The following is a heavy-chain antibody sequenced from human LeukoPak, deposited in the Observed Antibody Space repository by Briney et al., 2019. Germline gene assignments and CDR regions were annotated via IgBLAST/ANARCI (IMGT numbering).Heavy chain of an antibody. D-gene: IGHD3-10*01. CDR1: GFTFSTYT. CDR3: ARDLSMVRDGDYDAFNI. J-gene: IGHJ3*02. CDR2: ISSSSTYI. Sequence: GGSLRLSCAASGFTFSTYTMNWVRRAPGKGLEWVSSISSSSTYIYYADSVKGRFTISRDNAKYSLYLQMNSLRAEDTAVYYCARDLSMVRDGDYDAFNIWGQGTTVTVSS. V-gene: IGHV3-21*01.